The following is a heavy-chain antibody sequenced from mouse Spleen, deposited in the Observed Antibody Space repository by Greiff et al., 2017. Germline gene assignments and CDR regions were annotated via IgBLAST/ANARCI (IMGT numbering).Heavy chain of an antibody. Sequence: QVQLKQPGAELVKPGTSVKLSCKASGYNFTSYWINWVKLRPGQGLEWIGDIYPGSGSTNYNEKFKSKATLTVDTSSSTAYMQLSSLASEDSALYYCARLSYYFDYWGQGTTLTVSS. CDR1: GYNFTSYW. J-gene: IGHJ2*01. V-gene: IGHV1-55*01. CDR3: ARLSYYFDY. CDR2: IYPGSGST.